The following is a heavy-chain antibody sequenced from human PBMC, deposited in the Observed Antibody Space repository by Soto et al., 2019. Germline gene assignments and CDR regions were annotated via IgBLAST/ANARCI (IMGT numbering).Heavy chain of an antibody. J-gene: IGHJ6*02. CDR2: INPSGGST. CDR3: ARDLGGDYDFWSGNGYGMDV. Sequence: ASVKVSCKASGYTFTSYYMHWVRQAPGQGLEWMGIINPSGGSTSYAQKFQGRVTMTRDTSTSTVYMELSSLRSEDTAVYYCARDLGGDYDFWSGNGYGMDVWGQGTTVTVS. D-gene: IGHD3-3*01. V-gene: IGHV1-46*01. CDR1: GYTFTSYY.